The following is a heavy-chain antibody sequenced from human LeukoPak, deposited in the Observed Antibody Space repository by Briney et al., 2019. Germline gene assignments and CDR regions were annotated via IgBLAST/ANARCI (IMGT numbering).Heavy chain of an antibody. CDR3: ASLHYGSGSYGYFDY. CDR2: ISSSSSYT. Sequence: GGSLRLSCAASGFTFSDYYMSWIRQAPGKGLEWVSYISSSSSYTNYADSVKGRFTISRDNAKNSLYLQMNSLRAEDTAVYYCASLHYGSGSYGYFDYWGQGTLVTVSS. V-gene: IGHV3-11*06. D-gene: IGHD3-10*01. J-gene: IGHJ4*02. CDR1: GFTFSDYY.